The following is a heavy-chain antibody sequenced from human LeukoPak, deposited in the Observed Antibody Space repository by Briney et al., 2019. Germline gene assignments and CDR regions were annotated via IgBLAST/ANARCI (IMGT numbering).Heavy chain of an antibody. J-gene: IGHJ4*02. V-gene: IGHV1-69*05. CDR3: ATSPYYYDSSGYYVFDY. CDR2: IIPIFGTA. Sequence: SVKVSCKACGGTFSSYAISWVRQAPGQGLEWMGGIIPIFGTANYAQKFQGRVTITTDESTSTAYMELSSLISEDTAVYYCATSPYYYDSSGYYVFDYWGQGTLVTVSS. CDR1: GGTFSSYA. D-gene: IGHD3-22*01.